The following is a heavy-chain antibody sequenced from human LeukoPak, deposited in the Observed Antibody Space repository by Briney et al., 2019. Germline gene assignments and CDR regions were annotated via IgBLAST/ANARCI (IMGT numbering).Heavy chain of an antibody. D-gene: IGHD1-1*01. J-gene: IGHJ4*02. Sequence: KPGGSLRLSCAASGFTFSSYSMNWVRQAPGKGLEWVSSISSSSSYIYYADSVKGRFTISRDNAKNSLYLQMNSLRAEDTAVYYCARDRRDDWNIDYWGQGTLVTVSS. V-gene: IGHV3-21*01. CDR3: ARDRRDDWNIDY. CDR1: GFTFSSYS. CDR2: ISSSSSYI.